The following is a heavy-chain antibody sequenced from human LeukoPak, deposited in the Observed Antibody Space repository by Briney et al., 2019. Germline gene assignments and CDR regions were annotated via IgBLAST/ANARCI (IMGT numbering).Heavy chain of an antibody. V-gene: IGHV4-39*07. Sequence: SETLSLTCTVSGGSISSSIYYWGWIRQSPGKGLEWIGSIYYSGSTYYNPSLKSRVTISVDTSKNQFSLKLSSVTAADTAVYYCARDREAYYYASGGGFDPWGQGTLVTVSS. CDR2: IYYSGST. J-gene: IGHJ5*02. CDR1: GGSISSSIYY. CDR3: ARDREAYYYASGGGFDP. D-gene: IGHD3-10*01.